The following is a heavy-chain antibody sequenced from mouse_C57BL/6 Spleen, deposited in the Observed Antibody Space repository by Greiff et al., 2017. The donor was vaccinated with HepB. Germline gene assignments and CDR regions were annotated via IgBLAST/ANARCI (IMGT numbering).Heavy chain of an antibody. Sequence: EVMLVESGGGLVKPGGSLKLSCAASGFTFSSYAMSWVRQTPEKRLEWVATISDGGSYTYYPDNVKGRFTISRDNAKNNLYLQMSHLKSEDTAMYYCARDHDGDYYAMDYWGQGTSVTVSS. CDR1: GFTFSSYA. V-gene: IGHV5-4*01. CDR2: ISDGGSYT. CDR3: ARDHDGDYYAMDY. D-gene: IGHD2-12*01. J-gene: IGHJ4*01.